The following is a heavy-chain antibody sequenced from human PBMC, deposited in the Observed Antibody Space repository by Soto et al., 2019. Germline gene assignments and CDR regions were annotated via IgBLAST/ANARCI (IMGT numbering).Heavy chain of an antibody. CDR1: VFTVSSNY. J-gene: IGHJ3*02. CDR3: ARALGYCSSTSCFKAFDI. CDR2: IYSGGST. V-gene: IGHV3-66*01. Sequence: GGSLRLSCAASVFTVSSNYMSWVRQAPGKGLEWVLIIYSGGSTYYAESVKDRFTISRDNSKNTLYLQMNSLRVEDTAVYYCARALGYCSSTSCFKAFDIWGQGTMVTVSS. D-gene: IGHD2-2*01.